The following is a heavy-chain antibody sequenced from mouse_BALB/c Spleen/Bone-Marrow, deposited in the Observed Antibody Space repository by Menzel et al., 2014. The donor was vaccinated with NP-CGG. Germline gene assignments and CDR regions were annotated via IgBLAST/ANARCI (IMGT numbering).Heavy chain of an antibody. CDR2: IWGGGNT. CDR3: ARFITTGTMDY. CDR1: GFSLSRYN. V-gene: IGHV2-6-4*01. D-gene: IGHD1-1*01. Sequence: VMLVESGPGQVAPSQSLSITCTVSGFSLSRYNVLWVRQPPGKGLEWLGVIWGGGNTDYNSGLKSRLNISKDNSKSQVFLKLNSLQTDDTAMYYCARFITTGTMDYWGQGTSVTVSS. J-gene: IGHJ4*01.